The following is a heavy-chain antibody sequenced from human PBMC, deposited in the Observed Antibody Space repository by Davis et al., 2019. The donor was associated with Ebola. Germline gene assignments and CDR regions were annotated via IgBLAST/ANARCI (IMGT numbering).Heavy chain of an antibody. V-gene: IGHV4-39*01. J-gene: IGHJ4*02. Sequence: GSLRLSCTVSGGSISSSSYYWGWIRQPPGKGLEWIGSIYYSGSTYYNPSLKSRVTISVDTSKNQFSLKLSSVTAADTAVYYCARLFIVATNFDYWGQGTLVTVSS. CDR3: ARLFIVATNFDY. CDR2: IYYSGST. D-gene: IGHD5-12*01. CDR1: GGSISSSSYY.